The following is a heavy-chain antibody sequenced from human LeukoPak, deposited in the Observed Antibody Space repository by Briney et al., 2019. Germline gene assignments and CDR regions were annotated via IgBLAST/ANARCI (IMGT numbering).Heavy chain of an antibody. CDR1: GFTFSSHG. CDR2: ISYDGSNK. J-gene: IGHJ4*02. V-gene: IGHV3-30*18. Sequence: GGSLRLSCAASGFTFSSHGMHWVRQAPGKGLEWVAVISYDGSNKYYADSVKGRFTISRDNSKNTLYLQMNSLRAEDTAVYYCAKESTRRGYRGNYFDYWGQGTLVTVSS. CDR3: AKESTRRGYRGNYFDY. D-gene: IGHD5-18*01.